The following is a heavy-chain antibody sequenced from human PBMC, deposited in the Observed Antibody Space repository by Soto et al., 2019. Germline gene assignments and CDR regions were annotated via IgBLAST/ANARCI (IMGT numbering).Heavy chain of an antibody. CDR1: GGSINSGDCY. J-gene: IGHJ5*02. CDR2: IYYSGTT. CDR3: ATQYTYAPFDP. D-gene: IGHD5-18*01. Sequence: QVQLQESGPGLVKPSQTLSLTCTVSGGSINSGDCYWSWIRQHPGKGLEWIGYIYYSGTTYYNPPLKSXXTXSXXTSKNQFSLKLSSVTAADTAVYYCATQYTYAPFDPWGQGTLVTVSS. V-gene: IGHV4-31*03.